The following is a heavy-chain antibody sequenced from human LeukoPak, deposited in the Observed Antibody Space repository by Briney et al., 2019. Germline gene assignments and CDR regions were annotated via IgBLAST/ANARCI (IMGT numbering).Heavy chain of an antibody. CDR1: GYTFAGYY. D-gene: IGHD6-19*01. CDR3: AREGGWYDLDY. CDR2: INPNSGGT. Sequence: ASVTVSCKASGYTFAGYYMHWVRQAPGQGLEWMGRINPNSGGTSYAQKFQGRLTMTRDTSITTAYMELSRLRSDDTAVYYCAREGGWYDLDYWGQGTLVTVSS. V-gene: IGHV1-2*06. J-gene: IGHJ4*02.